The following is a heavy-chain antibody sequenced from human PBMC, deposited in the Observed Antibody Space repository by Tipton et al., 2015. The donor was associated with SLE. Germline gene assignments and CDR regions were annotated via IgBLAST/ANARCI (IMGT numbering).Heavy chain of an antibody. CDR2: TYYSGNT. Sequence: TLSLTCTVSGGSISSYYWSWIRQPPGKGLEYIGNTYYSGNTNYNPSLKSRVTISLDTSKSQFSLKLSSVTAADTAVYFCARRDDFWSGFNLWGQGTLVTVSS. V-gene: IGHV4-59*12. CDR1: GGSISSYY. J-gene: IGHJ5*02. D-gene: IGHD3-3*01. CDR3: ARRDDFWSGFNL.